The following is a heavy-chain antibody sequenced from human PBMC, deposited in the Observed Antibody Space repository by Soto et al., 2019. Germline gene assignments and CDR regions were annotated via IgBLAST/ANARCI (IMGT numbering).Heavy chain of an antibody. CDR3: AKDYVAGFWSGYTYGMDV. CDR1: GFTFSSDA. D-gene: IGHD3-3*01. Sequence: GGSLRLSCAASGFTFSSDAMSWVRQAPGKGLEWVSAISGSGGSTYYADSVKGRFTISRDNSKNTLYLQMNSLRAEDTAVYYCAKDYVAGFWSGYTYGMDVWGQGTTVIVSS. V-gene: IGHV3-23*01. J-gene: IGHJ6*02. CDR2: ISGSGGST.